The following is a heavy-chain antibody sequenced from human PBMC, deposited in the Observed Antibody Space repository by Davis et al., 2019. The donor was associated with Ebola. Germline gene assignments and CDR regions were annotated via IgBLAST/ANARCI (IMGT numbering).Heavy chain of an antibody. J-gene: IGHJ6*03. D-gene: IGHD1-14*01. Sequence: SETLSLTCTVSGGSISSYFWSWIRQPAGKGLEWIGRIYYSGTTNLNPSLKSRVTISGDTSKNQFSLKLSSVTAADTAVYYCARDREPPYYMDVWGKGTTVTVSS. V-gene: IGHV4-4*07. CDR1: GGSISSYF. CDR2: IYYSGTT. CDR3: ARDREPPYYMDV.